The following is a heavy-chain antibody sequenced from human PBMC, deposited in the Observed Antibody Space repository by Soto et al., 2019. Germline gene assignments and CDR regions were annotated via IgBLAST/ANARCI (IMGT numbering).Heavy chain of an antibody. D-gene: IGHD6-13*01. CDR1: GYTFTSYD. CDR2: MNPNNGNT. V-gene: IGHV1-8*01. J-gene: IGHJ6*02. CDR3: ARGGIAAAGTGYYYYGMDV. Sequence: ASVKVSCKASGYTFTSYDINWVRQATGQGLEWMGWMNPNNGNTGYAQKFQGRVTMTRNTSISTAYMELSSLRSEDTAVYYCARGGIAAAGTGYYYYGMDVWGQGTTVTVSS.